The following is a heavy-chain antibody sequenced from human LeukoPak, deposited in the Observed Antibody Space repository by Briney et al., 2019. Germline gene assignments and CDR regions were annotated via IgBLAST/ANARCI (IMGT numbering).Heavy chain of an antibody. V-gene: IGHV3-30*04. D-gene: IGHD6-6*01. Sequence: GGSLRLPCAVSGFTFSSYAMHWLRNAPGKGREWGPVISYDGSNQYNAHPVKDRFTISRDNSKDTLYLQMNSLRAEDTAVYYCARDPLAARRGADYYYYYMDVWGKGTTVTVSS. CDR1: GFTFSSYA. CDR3: ARDPLAARRGADYYYYYMDV. J-gene: IGHJ6*03. CDR2: ISYDGSNQ.